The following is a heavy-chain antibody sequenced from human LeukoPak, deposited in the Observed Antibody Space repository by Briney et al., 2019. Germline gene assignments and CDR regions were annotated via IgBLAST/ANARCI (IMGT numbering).Heavy chain of an antibody. CDR3: ARGKVSSSSLIIYYYYYGMDV. V-gene: IGHV3-21*01. Sequence: PGGSLRLSCAASGFTFSSYSMNWVRQAPGKGLEWVSSISSSSSYIYYADSVKGRFTISRDNAKNSLYLQMNSLRAEDTAVYYCARGKVSSSSLIIYYYYYGMDVWGQGTMVTVSS. CDR1: GFTFSSYS. D-gene: IGHD6-13*01. J-gene: IGHJ6*02. CDR2: ISSSSSYI.